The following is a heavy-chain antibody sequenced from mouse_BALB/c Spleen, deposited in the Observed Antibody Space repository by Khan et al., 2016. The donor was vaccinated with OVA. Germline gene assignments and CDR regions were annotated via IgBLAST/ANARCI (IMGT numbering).Heavy chain of an antibody. D-gene: IGHD2-10*01. Sequence: QVQLKESGPGLVAPSQSLSITCTISGFSLTNYGVHWVRQPPGKGLEWLVLMWSDGSTTYNSALKSRLTISKANSTSQAFLKMNSLQTDDTAMYFCARQPYYHYNVMDYWGQGTSVTVSS. V-gene: IGHV2-6-1*01. J-gene: IGHJ4*01. CDR2: MWSDGST. CDR3: ARQPYYHYNVMDY. CDR1: GFSLTNYG.